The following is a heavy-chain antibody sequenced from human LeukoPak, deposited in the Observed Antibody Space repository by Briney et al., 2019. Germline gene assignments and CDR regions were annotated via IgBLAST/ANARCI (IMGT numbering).Heavy chain of an antibody. D-gene: IGHD3-9*01. CDR2: MYTSGTT. J-gene: IGHJ6*03. CDR3: ARLGTRSLTGYGYYYYYYMDV. Sequence: SETLSLTCTISGGSISTYYWSWIRLPAGKGLEWIGRMYTSGTTYYNPSLKSRVSMSLDTSKDQFSLKLSSVTAADTAVYYCARLGTRSLTGYGYYYYYYMDVWGKGTTVTVSS. CDR1: GGSISTYY. V-gene: IGHV4-4*07.